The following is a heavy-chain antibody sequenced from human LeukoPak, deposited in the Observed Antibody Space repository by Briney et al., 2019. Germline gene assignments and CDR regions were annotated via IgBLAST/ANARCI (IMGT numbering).Heavy chain of an antibody. Sequence: AGSVQVSCQASGYTFTSYGISWVRPAPGQGLEWMGWISAYNGNTNYAQKLQGRVTMTTDTSTSTAYMELRSLRSDDTAVYYCARAGTTNSGYTPYFDYWGQGTLVTVSS. CDR2: ISAYNGNT. V-gene: IGHV1-18*01. J-gene: IGHJ4*02. D-gene: IGHD5-12*01. CDR1: GYTFTSYG. CDR3: ARAGTTNSGYTPYFDY.